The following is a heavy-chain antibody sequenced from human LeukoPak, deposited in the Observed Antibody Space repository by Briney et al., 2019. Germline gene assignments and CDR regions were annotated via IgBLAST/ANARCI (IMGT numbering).Heavy chain of an antibody. V-gene: IGHV3-7*01. J-gene: IGHJ4*02. Sequence: PGGSLRLSCAASGFTFSSYWMSWVRQAPGKGLDWVANIKQDGSEKYYVDSVKGRFTISRDNAKNSLYLQMNSLRAEDTAVYYCASPRSKRWYDYYFDYWGQGTLVTVSS. CDR3: ASPRSKRWYDYYFDY. CDR2: IKQDGSEK. CDR1: GFTFSSYW. D-gene: IGHD6-13*01.